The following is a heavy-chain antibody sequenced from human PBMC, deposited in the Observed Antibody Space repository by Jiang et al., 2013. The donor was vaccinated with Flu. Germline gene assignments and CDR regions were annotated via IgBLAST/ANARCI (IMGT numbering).Heavy chain of an antibody. CDR1: GFTFSRDT. CDR3: AREKPSKTYVHFYGMDV. Sequence: SCAAFGFTFSRDTMNWVRQAPGKGLEWVASISRNSDYIYEADSVKGRFTIFRDNSRDSLYLQMNSLRAEDTAVYYCAREKPSKTYVHFYGMDVWGQGTTVTVSS. CDR2: ISRNSDYI. D-gene: IGHD3-10*02. J-gene: IGHJ6*02. V-gene: IGHV3-21*01.